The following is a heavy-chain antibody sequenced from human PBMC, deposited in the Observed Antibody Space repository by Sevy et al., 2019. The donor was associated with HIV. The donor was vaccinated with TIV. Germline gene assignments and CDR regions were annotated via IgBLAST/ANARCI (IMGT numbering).Heavy chain of an antibody. V-gene: IGHV3-49*01. D-gene: IGHD3-10*01. CDR3: TRAMYYHDSGSYYGMDV. Sequence: GGYLRLSCRASGFNVGDYVMNWFRQAPGKGLDWVGFIRSKAYGETREYTASVKGRVTISREDSKGIAYLQMHRLKTEDTGRYYCTRAMYYHDSGSYYGMDVWGQGTTVTVSS. CDR1: GFNVGDYV. CDR2: IRSKAYGETR. J-gene: IGHJ6*02.